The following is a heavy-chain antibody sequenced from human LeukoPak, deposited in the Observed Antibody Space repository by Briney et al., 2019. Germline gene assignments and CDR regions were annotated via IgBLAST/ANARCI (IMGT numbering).Heavy chain of an antibody. CDR2: INHSGST. D-gene: IGHD6-13*01. CDR1: GGSFSGYY. V-gene: IGHV4-34*01. J-gene: IGHJ4*02. Sequence: PSETLSLTCAVYGGSFSGYYWSWIRQPPGKGLEWIGEINHSGSTNYNPSLKSRVTISVDTSKNQFPLKLSSVTAADTAVYYCARGGIAAAGSTFDYWGQGTLVTVSS. CDR3: ARGGIAAAGSTFDY.